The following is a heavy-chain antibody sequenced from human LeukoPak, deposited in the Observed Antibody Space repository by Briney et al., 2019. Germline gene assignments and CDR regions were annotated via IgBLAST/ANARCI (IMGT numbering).Heavy chain of an antibody. CDR1: GFTFSSYA. V-gene: IGHV3-23*01. J-gene: IGHJ4*02. CDR3: AKDRAGLGHFDY. CDR2: ISGSGGST. D-gene: IGHD6-19*01. Sequence: GGSLRLSCAASGFTFSSYAMNWVRQAPGKGLEWVSAISGSGGSTYYADSVKGRFTISRDNSKNTLYLQMNSLRAEDTAVYYCAKDRAGLGHFDYWGQGTLVTVSS.